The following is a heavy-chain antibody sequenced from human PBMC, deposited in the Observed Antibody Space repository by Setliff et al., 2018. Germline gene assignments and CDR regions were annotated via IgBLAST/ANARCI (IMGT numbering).Heavy chain of an antibody. CDR2: IYPGDSDT. CDR3: ARLTPMADFDY. J-gene: IGHJ4*02. CDR1: GYTFTNYW. D-gene: IGHD5-18*01. V-gene: IGHV5-51*01. Sequence: PGESLKISCKGSGYTFTNYWIGWVRQMPGKGLEWMGLIYPGDSDTRYSPSFRGQVTISADKSISTAYLQWSSLEASDTAMYYCARLTPMADFDYWGQGTLVTVSS.